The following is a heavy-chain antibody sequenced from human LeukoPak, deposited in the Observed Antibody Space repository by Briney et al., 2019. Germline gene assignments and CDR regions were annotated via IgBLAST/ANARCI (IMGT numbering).Heavy chain of an antibody. D-gene: IGHD3-10*01. V-gene: IGHV3-53*01. CDR3: ARVQLLWFGELGGMDV. CDR2: IYSGGCT. Sequence: GGSLRLSCAASGFTVSSNYMSWVRQAPGKGLEWVSVIYSGGCTYYADSVKGRFTISRDNSKNTLYLQMNSLRAEDTAVYYCARVQLLWFGELGGMDVWGKGTTVTISS. CDR1: GFTVSSNY. J-gene: IGHJ6*03.